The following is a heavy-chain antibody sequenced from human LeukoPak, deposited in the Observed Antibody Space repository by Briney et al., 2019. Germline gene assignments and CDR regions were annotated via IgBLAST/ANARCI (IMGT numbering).Heavy chain of an antibody. CDR2: ISGSGGST. Sequence: GGSLRLSCAASGFTFSNYAMSWVRQAPGKGLEWVSVISGSGGSTYYADSVKGRFTISRDNSKNTLYLQMNSLRAEDTAVYYCARDRVAAQAFDIWGQGTMVTVSS. CDR3: ARDRVAAQAFDI. V-gene: IGHV3-23*01. CDR1: GFTFSNYA. J-gene: IGHJ3*02. D-gene: IGHD6-6*01.